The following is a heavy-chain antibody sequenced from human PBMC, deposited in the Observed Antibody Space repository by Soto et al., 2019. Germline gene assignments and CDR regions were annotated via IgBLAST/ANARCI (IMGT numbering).Heavy chain of an antibody. CDR3: ATYSGYALPMDV. V-gene: IGHV3-7*01. CDR2: IDNYGSEI. Sequence: EVQLVESGGGLVQPGGSLRLSCAASGFALSSYWMTGVRQAPGKGLEWVASIDNYGSEIHYVGSVKGRFTISRENAKNSVYLQMNSLRAEDSAMYYCATYSGYALPMDVWGKGTTVTVSS. J-gene: IGHJ6*03. CDR1: GFALSSYW. D-gene: IGHD5-12*01.